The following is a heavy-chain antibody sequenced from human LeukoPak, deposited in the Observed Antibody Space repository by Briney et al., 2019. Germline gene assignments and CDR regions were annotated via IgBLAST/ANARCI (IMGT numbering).Heavy chain of an antibody. CDR1: GFTFSSYA. V-gene: IGHV3-23*01. CDR3: AKAEASGIAAT. Sequence: GGSLRLSCAASGFTFSSYAMSWVRQAPGKGLEWVSAISGSGGSTYYADSVKGRFTISRDNSKNTLYLQMNSLRAGDTAVYYCAKAEASGIAATWGQGTLVTVSS. J-gene: IGHJ4*02. CDR2: ISGSGGST. D-gene: IGHD6-13*01.